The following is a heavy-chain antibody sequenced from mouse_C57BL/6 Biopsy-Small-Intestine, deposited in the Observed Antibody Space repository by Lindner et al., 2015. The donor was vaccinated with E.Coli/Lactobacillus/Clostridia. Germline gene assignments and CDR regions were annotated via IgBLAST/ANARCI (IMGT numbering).Heavy chain of an antibody. D-gene: IGHD2-4*01. V-gene: IGHV10-1*01. CDR2: IRSKSNNYAT. Sequence: VQLQESGGGLVQPKGSLKLSCAASGFSFNTYAMNWVRQAPGKGLEWVARIRSKSNNYATYYADSVKDRFTISRDDSESMLYLQMNNLKTEDTAMYYCVRHAGDDYDPYYFDYWGQGTTLTVSS. J-gene: IGHJ2*01. CDR1: GFSFNTYA. CDR3: VRHAGDDYDPYYFDY.